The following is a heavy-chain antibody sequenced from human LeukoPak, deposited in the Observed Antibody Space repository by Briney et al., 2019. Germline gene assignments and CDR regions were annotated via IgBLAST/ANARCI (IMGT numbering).Heavy chain of an antibody. V-gene: IGHV4-34*01. CDR3: ASHYYGPGSYANNWFDP. Sequence: SETLSLTCAVYGGSFSGYYWSWIRQPPGKGLEWIGEINHSGSTNYNPSLKSRVTISVDTSKNQFSLKLSSVTAADTAVYYCASHYYGPGSYANNWFDPWGQGTLVAVSS. D-gene: IGHD3-10*01. CDR1: GGSFSGYY. J-gene: IGHJ5*02. CDR2: INHSGST.